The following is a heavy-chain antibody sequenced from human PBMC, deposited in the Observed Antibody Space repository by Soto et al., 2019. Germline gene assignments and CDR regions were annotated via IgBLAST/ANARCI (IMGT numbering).Heavy chain of an antibody. CDR2: VSSGGST. CDR3: PRHVSYVGVSLYLACEM. CDR1: GGSSSSRPYS. Sequence: SETLSLTCVVSGGSSSSRPYSWGWIRQTPGKGLEWIGTVSSGGSTYYNPSLKSRVTMSLQTSNIHFSLKLSSVTAADTAMYSCPRHVSYVGVSLYLACEMWRQGTMVTVAS. J-gene: IGHJ3*02. D-gene: IGHD3-10*01. V-gene: IGHV4-39*02.